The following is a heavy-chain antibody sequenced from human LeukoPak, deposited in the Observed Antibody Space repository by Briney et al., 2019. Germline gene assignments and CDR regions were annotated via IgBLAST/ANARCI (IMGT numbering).Heavy chain of an antibody. D-gene: IGHD5-24*01. V-gene: IGHV3-23*01. CDR2: ISGRGGST. Sequence: KPGRSLSPSWAAAGFTFSTYGMSWVRQAPRKGMEWVSGISGRGGSTNYADSVKGRFTISRDHSKSSLSLQMNSLRAEDTAVYYCAKDAKLGMATMYSFDTWGPGTIVTVSS. CDR3: AKDAKLGMATMYSFDT. J-gene: IGHJ3*02. CDR1: GFTFSTYG.